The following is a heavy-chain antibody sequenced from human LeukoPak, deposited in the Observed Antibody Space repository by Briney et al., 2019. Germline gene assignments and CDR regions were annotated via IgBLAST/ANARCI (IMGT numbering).Heavy chain of an antibody. J-gene: IGHJ4*02. V-gene: IGHV3-43*02. CDR1: GFTFDDYA. CDR3: AKTPPSYGR. Sequence: GGSLRLSCAVPGFTFDDYAMHWVRQAPGKGLEWVSLISGDGATTYYADSVKGRFTISRDNSKNSLYLQMNSLRTEDTALYYCAKTPPSYGRWGQGTLVTVSS. D-gene: IGHD1-14*01. CDR2: ISGDGATT.